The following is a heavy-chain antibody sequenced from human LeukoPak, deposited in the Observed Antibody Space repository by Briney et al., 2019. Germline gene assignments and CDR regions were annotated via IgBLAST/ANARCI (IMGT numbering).Heavy chain of an antibody. D-gene: IGHD5-18*01. CDR1: GDSVSSNSAA. J-gene: IGHJ4*02. CDR2: AYYRSTWYN. Sequence: HTLSLTCAISGDSVSSNSAARNWITQSPSRELVWLGRAYYRSTWYNDYVVSVKSRITINPHTYENHFSLQLNSVTPADTAVYYCARVYGYYFDYWGQGTLVTVSS. V-gene: IGHV6-1*01. CDR3: ARVYGYYFDY.